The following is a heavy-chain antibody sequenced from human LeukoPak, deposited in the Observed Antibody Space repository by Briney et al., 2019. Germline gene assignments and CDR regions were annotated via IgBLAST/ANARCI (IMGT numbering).Heavy chain of an antibody. D-gene: IGHD1-26*01. V-gene: IGHV3-23*01. CDR3: AKEWGSEHFRGSFFDY. CDR2: ISGSGDST. J-gene: IGHJ4*02. Sequence: GGSLRLSCAASGFTFTTYAMSWVRQAPGKGLEWVSGISGSGDSTYYADSVKGRFTISRDISKNSLHLQINSLRAEDTALYYCAKEWGSEHFRGSFFDYWGQGTLVTVSS. CDR1: GFTFTTYA.